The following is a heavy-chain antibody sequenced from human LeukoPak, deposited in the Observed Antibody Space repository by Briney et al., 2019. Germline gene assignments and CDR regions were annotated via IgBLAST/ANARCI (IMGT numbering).Heavy chain of an antibody. CDR2: IIPIFGTA. CDR1: GGTFSSYA. Sequence: SVKVSCKASGGTFSSYAISWVRQAPGQGLEWMGGIIPIFGTANYAQKFQGRVTITTGESTSTAYMELSSLRSEDTAVYYCARGVPAAYYYYMDVWGKGTTVTVSS. J-gene: IGHJ6*03. V-gene: IGHV1-69*05. CDR3: ARGVPAAYYYYMDV. D-gene: IGHD2-2*01.